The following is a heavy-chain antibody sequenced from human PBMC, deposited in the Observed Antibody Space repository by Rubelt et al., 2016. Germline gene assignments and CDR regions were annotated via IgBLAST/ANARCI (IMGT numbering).Heavy chain of an antibody. Sequence: QVQLQQWGAGLLKPSETLSLTCAVYGGSFNGYYWSWIRQPPGKGLEWIGEINHSGSTNYNPSLESRVTTSVDTSKNQVSLKLRSVTAAETAVYYCARDGIAAAGYYYYYGMDVWGQGTTVTVSS. D-gene: IGHD6-13*01. CDR1: GGSFNGYY. J-gene: IGHJ6*02. V-gene: IGHV4-34*01. CDR3: ARDGIAAAGYYYYYGMDV. CDR2: INHSGST.